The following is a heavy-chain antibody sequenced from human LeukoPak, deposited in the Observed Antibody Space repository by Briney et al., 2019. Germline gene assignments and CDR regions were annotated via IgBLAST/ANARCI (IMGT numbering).Heavy chain of an antibody. CDR2: ISSSGSTI. J-gene: IGHJ1*01. Sequence: PGGSLRLSCAVFGFTLNSYEMKWVRQAPGKGLEWVSYISSSGSTIYYADSVKGRFTISRDNAKSSLYLQMNSLRAEDTAIYYCARRDRGLIVCAHWGQGTLVTVSS. CDR1: GFTLNSYE. CDR3: ARRDRGLIVCAH. D-gene: IGHD3-16*02. V-gene: IGHV3-48*03.